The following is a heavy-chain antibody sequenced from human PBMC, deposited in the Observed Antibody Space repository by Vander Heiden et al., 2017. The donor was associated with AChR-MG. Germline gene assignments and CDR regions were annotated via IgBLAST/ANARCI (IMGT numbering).Heavy chain of an antibody. CDR3: AKVVAALYYFDY. CDR2: ISGSGDST. J-gene: IGHJ4*02. V-gene: IGHV3-23*01. CDR1: GFTFSSYA. D-gene: IGHD6-13*01. Sequence: EVQLLESGGGLVQPGGSLSLSCAASGFTFSSYAMSGVRQAPGKGLEWVSAISGSGDSTFYADAVKGRFTISRDNSKNTLYLQMNSLRAEDTAVYHCAKVVAALYYFDYWGQGTLVTVSS.